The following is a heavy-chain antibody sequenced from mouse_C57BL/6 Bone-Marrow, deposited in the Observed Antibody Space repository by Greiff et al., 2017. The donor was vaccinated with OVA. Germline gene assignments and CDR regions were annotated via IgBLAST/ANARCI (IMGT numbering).Heavy chain of an antibody. J-gene: IGHJ3*01. CDR1: GFTFSDYY. D-gene: IGHD2-4*01. CDR3: ARVGRYYDCGGFAY. CDR2: INHEGSST. V-gene: IGHV5-16*01. Sequence: EVQRVESEGGLVQPGSSMKLSCTASGFTFSDYYMAWVRQVPEKGLEWVANINHEGSSTSYLDSLKGRFIISRDNAKNILYLQMRSLKSEDTATYVCARVGRYYDCGGFAYWGQGTLVTVSA.